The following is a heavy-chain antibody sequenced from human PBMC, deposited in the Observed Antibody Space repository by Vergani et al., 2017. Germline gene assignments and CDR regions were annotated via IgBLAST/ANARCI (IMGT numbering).Heavy chain of an antibody. CDR2: IRYDGSNK. Sequence: QVQLVESGGGLVKTGGSLRLSCAASGFTFSSYGMHWVRQAPGKGLEWVAFIRYDGSNKYYADSVKGRFTISRDNSKNTLYLQMNSLRAEDTAVYYCAREDTAMATDYWGQGTLVTVSS. J-gene: IGHJ4*02. V-gene: IGHV3-30*02. CDR3: AREDTAMATDY. D-gene: IGHD5-18*01. CDR1: GFTFSSYG.